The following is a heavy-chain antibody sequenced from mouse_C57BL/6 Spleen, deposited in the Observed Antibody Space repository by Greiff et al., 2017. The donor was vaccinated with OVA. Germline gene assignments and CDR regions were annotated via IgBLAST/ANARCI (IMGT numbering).Heavy chain of an antibody. CDR2: IRLKSDNYAT. CDR1: GFTFSNYW. V-gene: IGHV6-3*01. CDR3: TVYYDYDEGFDY. D-gene: IGHD2-4*01. J-gene: IGHJ2*01. Sequence: EVKLEESGGGLVQPGGSMKLSCVASGFTFSNYWMNWVRQSPEKGLEWVAQIRLKSDNYATHYAESVKGRFTISRDDSKSSVYLQMNNLRAEDTGIYYCTVYYDYDEGFDYWGQGTTLTVSS.